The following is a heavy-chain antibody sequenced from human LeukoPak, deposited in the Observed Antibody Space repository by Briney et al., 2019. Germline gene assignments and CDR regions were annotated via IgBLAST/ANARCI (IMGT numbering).Heavy chain of an antibody. CDR1: GYTSTSYY. CDR3: ARGARFRSYGSGTYSTSLPFDP. D-gene: IGHD3-10*01. J-gene: IGHJ5*02. Sequence: ASVKVSCKASGYTSTSYYMHWVRQAPGQGLEWMGIINPSGGSTSYAQKFQGRVTMTRDMSTSTVYMELSSLRSEDTAVYYCARGARFRSYGSGTYSTSLPFDPWGQGTLVTVSS. V-gene: IGHV1-46*01. CDR2: INPSGGST.